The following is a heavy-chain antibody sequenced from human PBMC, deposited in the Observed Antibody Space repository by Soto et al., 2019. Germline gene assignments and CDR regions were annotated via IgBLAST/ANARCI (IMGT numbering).Heavy chain of an antibody. CDR3: GRDHYGFNSIDQ. Sequence: GGSLRLSCVASGFSLSDHWMHWVRQVPGKGLVHVSRIRTDGGYTNYADFVEGRLTISRDNAKNTLYLQMNSLRAEDTAVYFCGRDHYGFNSIDQWGQGTLVTVSS. J-gene: IGHJ4*02. CDR2: IRTDGGYT. D-gene: IGHD4-17*01. CDR1: GFSLSDHW. V-gene: IGHV3-74*01.